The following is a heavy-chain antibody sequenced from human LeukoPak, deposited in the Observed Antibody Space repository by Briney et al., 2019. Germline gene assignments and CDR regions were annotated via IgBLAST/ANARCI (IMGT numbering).Heavy chain of an antibody. CDR3: ARGAYCSSTCCYLRRSRFDP. Sequence: ASVKVSCKASGGTFSSYAINWVRQATGQGLEWMGWMNPNSGNTGYAQKFQGRVTMTRNTSISTAYMELSSLRSEDTAVYYCARGAYCSSTCCYLRRSRFDPWGQGTLVTVSS. CDR2: MNPNSGNT. J-gene: IGHJ5*02. CDR1: GGTFSSYA. D-gene: IGHD2-2*01. V-gene: IGHV1-8*02.